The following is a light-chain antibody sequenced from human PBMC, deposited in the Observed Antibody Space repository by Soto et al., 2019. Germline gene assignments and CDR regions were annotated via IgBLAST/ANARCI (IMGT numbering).Light chain of an antibody. CDR3: MQYTHWPHT. Sequence: DVVLTQSPLSLPVSPGETASISCRSIQSLVHRDLNTYFSWYHQRPGQSPMSLIEKISDRDSGVKDRFSGSGSGTDFRLKISRVEDEDVGTYYCMQYTHWPHTFGQGTKVDIK. CDR1: QSLVHRDLNTY. J-gene: IGKJ2*01. CDR2: KIS. V-gene: IGKV2-30*02.